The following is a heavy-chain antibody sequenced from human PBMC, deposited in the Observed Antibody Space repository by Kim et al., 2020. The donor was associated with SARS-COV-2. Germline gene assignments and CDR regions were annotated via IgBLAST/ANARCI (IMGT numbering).Heavy chain of an antibody. J-gene: IGHJ6*02. D-gene: IGHD6-19*01. CDR1: GGTFSSYA. CDR2: IIPIFGTA. Sequence: SVKVSCKASGGTFSSYAISWVRQAPGQGLEWMGGIIPIFGTANYAQKFQGRVTITADESPSTAYMELSSLRSEDTAVYYCARDPSVIAVAGIRDGMDVWGQGTTVTVSS. V-gene: IGHV1-69*13. CDR3: ARDPSVIAVAGIRDGMDV.